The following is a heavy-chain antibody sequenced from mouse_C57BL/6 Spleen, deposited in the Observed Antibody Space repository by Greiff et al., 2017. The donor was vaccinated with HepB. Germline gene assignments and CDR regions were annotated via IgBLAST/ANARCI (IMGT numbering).Heavy chain of an antibody. Sequence: QVQLQQSGAELVRPGTSVKVSCKASGYAFTNYLIEWVKRRPGQGLEWIGVINPGSGGTNYNEKFKGKATLTADKSSSTAYMQLSSLTSEDSAVYFCARQGYFDVWGTGTTVTVSS. CDR2: INPGSGGT. J-gene: IGHJ1*03. CDR3: ARQGYFDV. V-gene: IGHV1-54*01. CDR1: GYAFTNYL.